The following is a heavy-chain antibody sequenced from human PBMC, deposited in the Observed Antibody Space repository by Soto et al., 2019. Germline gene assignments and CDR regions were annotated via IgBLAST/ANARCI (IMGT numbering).Heavy chain of an antibody. CDR3: VREVASRLNWFHP. Sequence: SETLSLTCAVSGGSISSYYWSWIRQPPGKGLEWIGYIYYSGSANYNPSLKSRVTISVDTSKNQFSLKLSSVTAADTAVYYCVREVASRLNWFHPWGQATLVTV. J-gene: IGHJ5*02. CDR2: IYYSGSA. CDR1: GGSISSYY. D-gene: IGHD6-6*01. V-gene: IGHV4-59*01.